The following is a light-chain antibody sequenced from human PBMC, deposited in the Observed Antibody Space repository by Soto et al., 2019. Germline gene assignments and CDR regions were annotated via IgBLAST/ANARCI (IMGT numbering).Light chain of an antibody. Sequence: QAVATQEPSLTVSPGGTVTLTCGSSTGAVTSGHYPYWFQQKPGQAPRTLIYDTSNKHSWTPARFSGSLLGGKAALTLSGAQPEDEAEYYCLLSYSGASWVFGGGTKLTVL. CDR1: TGAVTSGHY. CDR3: LLSYSGASWV. V-gene: IGLV7-46*01. CDR2: DTS. J-gene: IGLJ3*02.